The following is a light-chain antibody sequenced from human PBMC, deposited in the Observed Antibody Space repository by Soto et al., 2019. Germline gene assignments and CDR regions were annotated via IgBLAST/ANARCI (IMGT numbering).Light chain of an antibody. V-gene: IGKV1-39*01. Sequence: DIQMTQSPSSLSASVGDRVTITCRASQSISSYLNWYQQKPGKAPKLLIYTASILQSGVPSRFSGSGSGTDFTLTISTLQPEDFATSSCHQSYSTPPTFGQRTKVDIK. CDR2: TAS. J-gene: IGKJ1*01. CDR1: QSISSY. CDR3: HQSYSTPPT.